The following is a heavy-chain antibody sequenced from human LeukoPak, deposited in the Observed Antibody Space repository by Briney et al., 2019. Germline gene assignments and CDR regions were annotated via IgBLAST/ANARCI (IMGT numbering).Heavy chain of an antibody. D-gene: IGHD5-18*01. Sequence: SETLSLTCTVSGGSISSYYWTWIRQPPGKGLEWIGYIYYSGSTNYNPSLKSRVTISVDTSKNQFSLKLSSVTAADTAVYYCARGQGYSYGYEWFDPWGQGTLVTVSS. J-gene: IGHJ5*02. V-gene: IGHV4-59*01. CDR1: GGSISSYY. CDR3: ARGQGYSYGYEWFDP. CDR2: IYYSGST.